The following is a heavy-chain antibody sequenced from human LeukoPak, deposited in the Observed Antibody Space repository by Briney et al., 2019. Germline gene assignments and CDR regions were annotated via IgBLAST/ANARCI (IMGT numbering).Heavy chain of an antibody. CDR2: IWYDGSHD. CDR1: GFTFSSYA. Sequence: GRSLRLSCAASGFTFSSYAMHWVRQAPGKGLEWVAVIWYDGSHDTYTDSVKGRFTVSRDNFKNVLHLQMNSLRVEDTAVYYCAKEGDYCSSSGCHKRGIDYWGQGTLVTVSS. D-gene: IGHD2-2*01. V-gene: IGHV3-33*06. J-gene: IGHJ4*02. CDR3: AKEGDYCSSSGCHKRGIDY.